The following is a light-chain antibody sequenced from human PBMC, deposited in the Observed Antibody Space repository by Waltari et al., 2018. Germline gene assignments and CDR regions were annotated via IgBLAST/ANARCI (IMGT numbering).Light chain of an antibody. Sequence: QSALTQPASVSGSPGQSITISCTGTSSDVGSYNLVSWYQHHPGKVPKLTIFEVTKRPSGVSNRFSGSKASNTASPTISGLQAEDEADYYCCSYAGSSTHVVFGGGTKLTVL. CDR2: EVT. J-gene: IGLJ2*01. V-gene: IGLV2-23*02. CDR3: CSYAGSSTHVV. CDR1: SSDVGSYNL.